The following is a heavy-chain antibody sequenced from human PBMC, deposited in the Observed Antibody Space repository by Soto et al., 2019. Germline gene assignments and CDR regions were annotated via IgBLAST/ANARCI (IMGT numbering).Heavy chain of an antibody. V-gene: IGHV3-74*03. D-gene: IGHD3-10*01. CDR1: GFTFTRYS. Sequence: GGSLRLSCAASGFTFTRYSMNWVRQVPGKGLVWVSRINTDGSSTTYADSVKGRFTISRDNAKNTLYLQMNSLRAEDTAVYYCVKAAARGDYWGQGTLVTVSS. CDR2: INTDGSST. J-gene: IGHJ4*02. CDR3: VKAAARGDY.